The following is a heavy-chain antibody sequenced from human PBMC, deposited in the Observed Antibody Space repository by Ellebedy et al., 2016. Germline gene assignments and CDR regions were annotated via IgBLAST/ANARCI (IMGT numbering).Heavy chain of an antibody. J-gene: IGHJ4*03. CDR3: ARVRFGDTAADY. CDR1: GFTFSSYD. CDR2: IGTAGDT. V-gene: IGHV3-13*01. D-gene: IGHD2-21*01. Sequence: GGSLRLSCAASGFTFSSYDMHWVRQGTGKGLEWVSAIGTAGDTYYPGSVKGRFTISRENAKNSLYLQITSLGAEDTAVYYCARVRFGDTAADYWGQGTLVTVSS.